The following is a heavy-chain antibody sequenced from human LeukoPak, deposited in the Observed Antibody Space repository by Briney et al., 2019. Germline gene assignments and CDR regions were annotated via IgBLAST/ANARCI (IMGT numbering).Heavy chain of an antibody. CDR2: VFPTGNA. CDR3: AREDSSGYYYHDAFDI. V-gene: IGHV4-39*07. Sequence: SETLSLTCTVSGASISRTTYYWSWIRQSPGGRLEWIGSVFPTGNAYYNPSLKNRVTMSVDTSKNEFSLNLKSVTAADTAVYYCAREDSSGYYYHDAFDIWGQGTMVTVSS. D-gene: IGHD3-22*01. CDR1: GASISRTTYY. J-gene: IGHJ3*02.